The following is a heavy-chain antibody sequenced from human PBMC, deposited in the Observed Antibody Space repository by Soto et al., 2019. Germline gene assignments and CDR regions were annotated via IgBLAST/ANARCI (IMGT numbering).Heavy chain of an antibody. V-gene: IGHV1-18*01. CDR1: GYTFTNYG. D-gene: IGHD4-17*01. CDR3: ARSQSGDYEGCGY. J-gene: IGHJ4*02. CDR2: ISASNGNT. Sequence: QVQLVQSGAEVKKPGASVKVSCKASGYTFTNYGINWVRQAPGQGLEWVGWISASNGNTNYAQRVQGRVTMTTDTSTSTAYRELRSLRPDDTAVYYCARSQSGDYEGCGYWGQGTLVTVSS.